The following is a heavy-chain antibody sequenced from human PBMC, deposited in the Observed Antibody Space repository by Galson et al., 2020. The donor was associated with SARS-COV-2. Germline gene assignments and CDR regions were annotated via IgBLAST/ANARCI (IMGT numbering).Heavy chain of an antibody. D-gene: IGHD2-8*02. J-gene: IGHJ4*02. Sequence: SETLSLTCTVSGDSIGNYYWNWIRQPPGKGLEWIGCIYKSGLTTYNPSLKSRVTILIDTSQNQFSLKLNSVTAADTAVYYCARHFRGYCTGGACYAYDYWGQGTLVTVSS. CDR3: ARHFRGYCTGGACYAYDY. V-gene: IGHV4-59*08. CDR1: GDSIGNYY. CDR2: IYKSGLT.